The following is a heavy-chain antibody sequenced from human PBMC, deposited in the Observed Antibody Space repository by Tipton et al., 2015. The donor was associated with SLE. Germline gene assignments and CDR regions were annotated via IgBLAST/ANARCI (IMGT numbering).Heavy chain of an antibody. J-gene: IGHJ5*02. CDR3: AKQGSYGSAPGWFGP. CDR1: GFTFSSYG. Sequence: SLRLSCAASGFTFSSYGMHWVRQAPGKGLEWVAVISYDGSNKYYADSVKGRFTVSRDNSKNTLYLQMNSLRAEDTAVYYCAKQGSYGSAPGWFGPWGQGTLVTVSS. CDR2: ISYDGSNK. D-gene: IGHD3-10*01. V-gene: IGHV3-30*18.